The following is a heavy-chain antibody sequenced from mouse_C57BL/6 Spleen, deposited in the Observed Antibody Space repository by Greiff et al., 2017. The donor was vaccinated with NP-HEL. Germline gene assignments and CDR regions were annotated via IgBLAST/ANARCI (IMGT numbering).Heavy chain of an antibody. CDR1: GYAFSSSW. CDR3: ARLGGSSYYAMDY. CDR2: IYPGDGDT. V-gene: IGHV1-82*01. J-gene: IGHJ4*01. D-gene: IGHD1-1*01. Sequence: VKLMESGPELVKPGASVKISCKASGYAFSSSWMNWVKQRPGKGLEWIGRIYPGDGDTNYNGKFKGKATLTADKSSSTAYMQLSSLTSEDSAVYFCARLGGSSYYAMDYWGQGTSVTVSS.